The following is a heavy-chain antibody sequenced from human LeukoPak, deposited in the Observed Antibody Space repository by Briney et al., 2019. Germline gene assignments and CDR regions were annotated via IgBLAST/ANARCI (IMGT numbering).Heavy chain of an antibody. J-gene: IGHJ6*03. D-gene: IGHD6-13*01. CDR3: ARQGAAGKYYYYCMDV. V-gene: IGHV5-51*01. CDR1: GYNFPIYW. CDR2: IYPDDSNT. Sequence: GESLKISCQGSGYNFPIYWIGWVRQMPGQGLEWMGIIYPDDSNTIYGPSLQGQVTISADKSINTAYLEWSSLKASDTAIYYCARQGAAGKYYYYCMDVWGKGTTVTVSS.